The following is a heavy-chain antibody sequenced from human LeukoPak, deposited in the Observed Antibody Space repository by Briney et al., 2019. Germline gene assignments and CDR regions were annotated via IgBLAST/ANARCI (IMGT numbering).Heavy chain of an antibody. CDR1: GYTFTGYY. V-gene: IGHV1-2*02. CDR2: INPNSGGT. D-gene: IGHD6-19*01. Sequence: ASVKVSCKASGYTFTGYYMHWVRQAPGQGLEWMGWINPNSGGTNYAQKFQGRVTMTRDTSISTAYMELSRLRSDDTAVYYCARDLVAGTGNWFDPWSQGTLVTVSS. CDR3: ARDLVAGTGNWFDP. J-gene: IGHJ5*02.